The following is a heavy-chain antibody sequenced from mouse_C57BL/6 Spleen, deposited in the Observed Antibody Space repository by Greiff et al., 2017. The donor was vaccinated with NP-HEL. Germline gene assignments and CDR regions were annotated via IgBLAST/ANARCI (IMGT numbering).Heavy chain of an antibody. J-gene: IGHJ4*01. CDR3: ARDPEGCMDY. CDR2: ISDGGSYT. D-gene: IGHD3-2*02. CDR1: GFTFSSYA. V-gene: IGHV5-4*01. Sequence: EVKLVESGGGLVKPGGSLKLSCAASGFTFSSYAMSWVRQTPEKRLEWVAPISDGGSYTYYPDNVKGRFTISRDNAKNNLYLQMSHLKSEDTAMYYCARDPEGCMDYWGQGTSVTVSS.